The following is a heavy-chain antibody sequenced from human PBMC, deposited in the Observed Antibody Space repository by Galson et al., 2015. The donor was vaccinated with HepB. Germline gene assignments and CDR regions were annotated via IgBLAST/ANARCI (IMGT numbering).Heavy chain of an antibody. J-gene: IGHJ4*02. CDR3: ARTVAYCGGDCYDY. Sequence: PALVKPTQTLTLTCTFSGFSLSTSGVGVGWIRQPPGKALEWLALIYWDDDKRYSPSLKSRLTITKDTSKNQVVLTMTNMDPVDTATYYCARTVAYCGGDCYDYWGQGTLVTVSS. V-gene: IGHV2-5*02. D-gene: IGHD2-21*01. CDR2: IYWDDDK. CDR1: GFSLSTSGVG.